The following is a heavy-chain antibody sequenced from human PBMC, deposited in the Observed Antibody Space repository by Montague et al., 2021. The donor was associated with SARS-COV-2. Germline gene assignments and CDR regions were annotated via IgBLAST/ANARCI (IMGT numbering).Heavy chain of an antibody. CDR3: ARDHLSILFMVYYYGMDV. CDR1: GGSISSYY. V-gene: IGHV4-4*07. Sequence: SETLSLTCTVSGGSISSYYWCWIRQPAGKGLEWIWRIYTSGSTXXXPSXXXRVPMSVDTSTNQFSLNLIPVTAADTAVTYCARDHLSILFMVYYYGMDVWGQGTTVTVSS. J-gene: IGHJ6*02. CDR2: IYTSGST. D-gene: IGHD2-2*02.